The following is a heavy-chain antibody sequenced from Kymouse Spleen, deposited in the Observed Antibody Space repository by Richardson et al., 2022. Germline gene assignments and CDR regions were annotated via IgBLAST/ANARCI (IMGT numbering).Heavy chain of an antibody. J-gene: IGHJ6*02. CDR2: INHSGST. D-gene: IGHD5-18,IGHD5-18*01. V-gene: IGHV4-34*01. Sequence: QVQLQQWGAGLLKPSETLSLTCAVYGGSFSGYYWSWIRQPPGKGLEWIGEINHSGSTNYNPSLKSRVTISVDTSKNQFSLKLSSVTAADTAVYYCARVEYSYGPGMDVWGQGTTVTVSS. CDR3: ARVEYSYGPGMDV. CDR1: GGSFSGYY.